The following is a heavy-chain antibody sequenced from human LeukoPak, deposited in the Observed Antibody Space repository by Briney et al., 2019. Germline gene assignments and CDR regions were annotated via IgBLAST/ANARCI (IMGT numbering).Heavy chain of an antibody. CDR3: ARALYGSAVAFDD. CDR2: IYYSGST. V-gene: IGHV4-31*03. Sequence: SETLYLTCTVSRGPIRRRGHYWGRIRPHPGKGLGGIGYIYYSGSTSSNASFTSRVTISVDTSNCQCSLKLSSVTAADTAGYYCARALYGSAVAFDDCGQGTLVTASS. CDR1: RGPIRRRGHY. D-gene: IGHD4-17*01. J-gene: IGHJ4*02.